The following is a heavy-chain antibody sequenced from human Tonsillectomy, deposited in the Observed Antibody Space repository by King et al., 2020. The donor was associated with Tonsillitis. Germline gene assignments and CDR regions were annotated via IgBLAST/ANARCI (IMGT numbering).Heavy chain of an antibody. CDR1: GASISSSSHY. J-gene: IGHJ4*02. CDR3: ARHWADYGSGSYDKWNGDY. V-gene: IGHV4-39*01. D-gene: IGHD3-10*01. CDR2: IYYSGID. Sequence: QLQESGPGLVKPSETLSLTCSVAGASISSSSHYWGWIRQTPGKGLEWIGSIYYSGIDYYSPSLKSRVAISVDTSKNQFSLKLSSVTAADTAVYFCARHWADYGSGSYDKWNGDYWGRGTLVTVAA.